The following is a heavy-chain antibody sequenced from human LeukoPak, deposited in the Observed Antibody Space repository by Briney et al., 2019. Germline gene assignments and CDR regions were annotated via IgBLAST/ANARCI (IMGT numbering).Heavy chain of an antibody. CDR1: GYTFTSHG. Sequence: ASVKVSCKASGYTFTSHGISWVRQAPGQGLEWMGWISTYNGNTNYAQKFQGRVTITAAKYTNTAYMELSSLRSNDTAVYYCARDRRYYYSSGTFYRDAFDLWGQGTLVTVSS. CDR3: ARDRRYYYSSGTFYRDAFDL. CDR2: ISTYNGNT. D-gene: IGHD3-10*01. V-gene: IGHV1-18*01. J-gene: IGHJ3*01.